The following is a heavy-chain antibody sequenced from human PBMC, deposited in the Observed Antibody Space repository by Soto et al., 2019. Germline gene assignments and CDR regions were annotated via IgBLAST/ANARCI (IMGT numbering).Heavy chain of an antibody. CDR2: MNPNSGNT. D-gene: IGHD6-13*01. Sequence: ASVKVSCKASGYTFTSYDINWVRQATGQGLEWMGWMNPNSGNTGYAQKFQGRVTMTRNTSISTAYMELSSLRSEDTALYYCARASRGYYYYYYMDVWGKGTTVTVSS. CDR3: ARASRGYYYYYYMDV. CDR1: GYTFTSYD. V-gene: IGHV1-8*01. J-gene: IGHJ6*03.